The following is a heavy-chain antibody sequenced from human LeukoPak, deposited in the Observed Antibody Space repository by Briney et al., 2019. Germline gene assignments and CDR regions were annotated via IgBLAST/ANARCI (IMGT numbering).Heavy chain of an antibody. CDR2: INPNSGGT. V-gene: IGHV1-2*02. CDR3: ARLVDCSSTSCRPYYYYYYMDV. CDR1: GGTFSSYA. Sequence: ASVKVSCKASGGTFSSYAISWVRQAPGQGLEWMGWINPNSGGTNYAQKFQGRVTMTRDTSISTAYMELSRLRSDDTAVYYCARLVDCSSTSCRPYYYYYYMDVWGKGTTVTVSS. J-gene: IGHJ6*03. D-gene: IGHD2-2*01.